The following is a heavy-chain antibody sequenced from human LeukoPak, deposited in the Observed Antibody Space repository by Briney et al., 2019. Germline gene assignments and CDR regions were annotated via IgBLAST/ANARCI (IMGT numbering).Heavy chain of an antibody. D-gene: IGHD5-18*01. CDR3: ARGIRGYSYGLCAFDI. CDR2: INHSGST. CDR1: GYSISSGYY. V-gene: IGHV4-38-2*02. Sequence: PSETLSLTCTDSGYSISSGYYWAWIRQPPGKGLEWIGEINHSGSTNYNPSLKSRVTISVDTSKNQFSLKLSSVTAADTAVYYCARGIRGYSYGLCAFDIWGQGTMVTVSS. J-gene: IGHJ3*02.